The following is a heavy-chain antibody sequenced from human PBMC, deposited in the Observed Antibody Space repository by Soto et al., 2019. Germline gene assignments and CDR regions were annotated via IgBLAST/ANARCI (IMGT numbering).Heavy chain of an antibody. CDR1: GLTFSGSA. V-gene: IGHV3-73*01. CDR2: IRSKANSYAT. CDR3: TRSAPNYDVLTGYYSSNWFDP. Sequence: GGSLRVSCAASGLTFSGSAMHWVRQASGKGLEWVGRIRSKANSYATAYAASVKDRFTISRDDSKNTAYLQMYSLKTEDTAVYYCTRSAPNYDVLTGYYSSNWFDPWGQGTLVTVSS. J-gene: IGHJ5*02. D-gene: IGHD3-9*01.